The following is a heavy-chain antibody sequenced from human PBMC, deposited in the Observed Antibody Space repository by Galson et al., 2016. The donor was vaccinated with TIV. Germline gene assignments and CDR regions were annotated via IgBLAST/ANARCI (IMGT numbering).Heavy chain of an antibody. D-gene: IGHD3-10*01. V-gene: IGHV1-69*13. CDR1: GGIFRSYA. CDR3: ARLPSYYGSGNHWFDP. CDR2: IIAIFGTA. Sequence: SVKVSCKASGGIFRSYAISWVRQAPGQGLEWMGGIIAIFGTADYAQKFQGRVTITADESTNTAYMELSSLGSEDTAVYYCARLPSYYGSGNHWFDPWGQGTLVTVSS. J-gene: IGHJ5*02.